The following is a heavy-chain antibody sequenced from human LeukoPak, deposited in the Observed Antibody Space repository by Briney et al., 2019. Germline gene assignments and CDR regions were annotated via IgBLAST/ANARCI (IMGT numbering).Heavy chain of an antibody. V-gene: IGHV3-69-1*01. CDR3: ARDGLHTAHFDY. CDR2: VSDSSDV. J-gene: IGHJ4*02. D-gene: IGHD5-18*01. Sequence: GGSLRLSCAASGFPFSNYGMNWVRQAPGKGLEWVSTVSDSSDVHYSDSVKGRFTISRDNARNSLYLQMNSLRDEDTAVYYCARDGLHTAHFDYWGQGTLVTVSS. CDR1: GFPFSNYG.